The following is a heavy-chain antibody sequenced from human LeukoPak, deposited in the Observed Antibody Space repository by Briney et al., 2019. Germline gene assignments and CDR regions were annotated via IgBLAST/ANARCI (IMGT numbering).Heavy chain of an antibody. D-gene: IGHD3-22*01. CDR1: GGSISSYY. Sequence: PSETLSLTCTVSGGSISSYYWSWIRQPPGKGLEWIGYIYYSGSTNYNPSLKSRVTISVDTSKNQFSLKLSSVTAADTAVYYCARQRGSSSGYDYWGQGTLVTVSS. CDR2: IYYSGST. CDR3: ARQRGSSSGYDY. J-gene: IGHJ4*02. V-gene: IGHV4-59*08.